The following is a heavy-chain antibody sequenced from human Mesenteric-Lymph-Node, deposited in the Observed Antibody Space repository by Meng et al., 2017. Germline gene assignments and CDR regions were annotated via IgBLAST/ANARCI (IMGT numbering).Heavy chain of an antibody. CDR1: GFTFSSYS. D-gene: IGHD3-22*01. J-gene: IGHJ4*02. CDR3: ATEGVVVITRGIDY. CDR2: ISSSSSYI. V-gene: IGHV3-21*01. Sequence: GESLKISCVASGFTFSSYSMNWVRQAPGKGLEWVSSISSSSSYIYYADSVKGRFTISRDNAKNSLYLQMNSLRAEDTAVYYCATEGVVVITRGIDYWGQGTLVTVSS.